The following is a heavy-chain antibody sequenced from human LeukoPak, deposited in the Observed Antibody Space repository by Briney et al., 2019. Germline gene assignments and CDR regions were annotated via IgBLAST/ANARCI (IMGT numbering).Heavy chain of an antibody. Sequence: GGSLRLSCAASGFTFSSYGMHWVRQAPGKGLEWVAFIRHDGSNKYYADSVKGRFTISRDNSKNTLYLQMNSLRAEDTAVYYCAKEMYYYDSSGYYPDYWGQGTLVTVSS. V-gene: IGHV3-30*02. D-gene: IGHD3-22*01. J-gene: IGHJ4*02. CDR1: GFTFSSYG. CDR2: IRHDGSNK. CDR3: AKEMYYYDSSGYYPDY.